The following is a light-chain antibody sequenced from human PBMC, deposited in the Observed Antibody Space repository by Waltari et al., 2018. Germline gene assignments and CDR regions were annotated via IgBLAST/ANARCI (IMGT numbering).Light chain of an antibody. CDR2: QVS. V-gene: IGKV2-30*01. Sequence: DLVMTQSPVSLSVTLGQPASISFTSSQTLTNPEVNTYLHWFHQRPGQSPSRLTYQVSKRDSGVPDRFRGSGSHTDFKLEISRVEAEDVGLYYCMQRVRLWTSGQGTKVAI. CDR3: MQRVRLWT. J-gene: IGKJ1*01. CDR1: QTLTNPEVNTY.